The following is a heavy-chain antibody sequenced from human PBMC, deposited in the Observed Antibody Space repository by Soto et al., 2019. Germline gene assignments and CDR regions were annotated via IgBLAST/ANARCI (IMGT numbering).Heavy chain of an antibody. Sequence: GGSLRLSCAASGFTFRSFTMSWVRQAPGKGLEWVSRINHDGSKTEYADSVKGRFTISRDNTNNTLYLQMNSLRVEDTAMYYCVREPWGFSGTWYDYWGQGTLVTVSS. J-gene: IGHJ4*02. D-gene: IGHD6-13*01. CDR3: VREPWGFSGTWYDY. CDR1: GFTFRSFT. CDR2: INHDGSKT. V-gene: IGHV3-74*01.